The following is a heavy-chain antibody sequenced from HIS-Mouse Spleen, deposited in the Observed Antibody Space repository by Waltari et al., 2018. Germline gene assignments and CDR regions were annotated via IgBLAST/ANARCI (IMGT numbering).Heavy chain of an antibody. CDR3: AREFGLLPPISSRDYDAFDI. CDR1: VGSISSSSYY. CDR2: IYYSGST. Sequence: QLQLQESGPGLVKPSETLSLTCTVAVGSISSSSYYWGRILQPPGKGLDWIGSIYYSGSTYYNPSLKSRVTISVDTSKNQFSLKLSSVTAADTAVYYCAREFGLLPPISSRDYDAFDIWGQGTMVTVSS. V-gene: IGHV4-39*07. D-gene: IGHD3-10*01. J-gene: IGHJ3*02.